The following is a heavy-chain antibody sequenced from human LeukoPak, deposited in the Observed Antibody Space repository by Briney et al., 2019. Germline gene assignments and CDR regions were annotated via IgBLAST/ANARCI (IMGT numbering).Heavy chain of an antibody. CDR3: AKSAMIVVVITTALDY. CDR1: GFTFSSYA. V-gene: IGHV3-23*01. J-gene: IGHJ4*02. D-gene: IGHD3-22*01. CDR2: ISGSGGST. Sequence: GGSLRLSCAASGFTFSSYAMSWVRQAPGKGLEWVSAISGSGGSTYYADSVRGRFTISSDNSKNTLYLQMNSLRAEDTAVYSCAKSAMIVVVITTALDYWGQGTLVTVSS.